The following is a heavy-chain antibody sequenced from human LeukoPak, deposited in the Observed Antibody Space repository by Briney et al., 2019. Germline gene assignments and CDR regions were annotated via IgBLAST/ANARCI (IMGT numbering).Heavy chain of an antibody. Sequence: GGSLRLSCAASGFTFSSYSMNWVRQAPGKGLEWVSHISSGSSAINYADSVKGRVTISRDNARNSLFLQMNSLRDEDTAVYYCARDLGYNDDYWGQGTLVTVSS. J-gene: IGHJ4*02. CDR1: GFTFSSYS. D-gene: IGHD5-18*01. V-gene: IGHV3-48*02. CDR3: ARDLGYNDDY. CDR2: ISSGSSAI.